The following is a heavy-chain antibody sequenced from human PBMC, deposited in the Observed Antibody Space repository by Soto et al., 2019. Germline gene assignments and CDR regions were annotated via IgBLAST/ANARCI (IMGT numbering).Heavy chain of an antibody. CDR1: GGSITTPGYS. Sequence: SETLSLTCTVSGGSITTPGYSWSWIRQPPGKAPEWIGYVYHNGNAYPKPSLKSRVTISLDGAKNQFSLKMTSVTAADTAVYYCARGQRYPGDYYYGMDVWGQGTTVTVSS. V-gene: IGHV4-30-2*01. CDR2: VYHNGNA. CDR3: ARGQRYPGDYYYGMDV. J-gene: IGHJ6*02. D-gene: IGHD3-9*01.